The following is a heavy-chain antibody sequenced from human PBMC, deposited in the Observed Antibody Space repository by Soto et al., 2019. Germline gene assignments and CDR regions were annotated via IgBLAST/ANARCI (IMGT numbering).Heavy chain of an antibody. D-gene: IGHD2-8*01. Sequence: SETLSLTCTVSGGSISSGGYYWSWIRQHPGKGLEWIGYIYYSGSTYYNPSLKSRVTISVDTSKNQFSLKLSSVTAADTAVYYCARGSPFEDIVLMVGNWFDPWGQGTLGTVSS. CDR3: ARGSPFEDIVLMVGNWFDP. J-gene: IGHJ5*02. V-gene: IGHV4-31*03. CDR2: IYYSGST. CDR1: GGSISSGGYY.